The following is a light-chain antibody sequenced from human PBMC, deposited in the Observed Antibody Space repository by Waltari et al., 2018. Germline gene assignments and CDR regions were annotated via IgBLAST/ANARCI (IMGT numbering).Light chain of an antibody. CDR2: WAS. CDR3: QQYYHNTFT. Sequence: DIVMTQSPDSLAVSLGERATINCKSSRSLFYSPNNKDFLAWYQQKPGQPPKLLIDWASTRESGVPDRFSGSGSGTEFTLTISSLQPEDVAFYYCQQYYHNTFTFGQGTKLEI. CDR1: RSLFYSPNNKDF. J-gene: IGKJ2*01. V-gene: IGKV4-1*01.